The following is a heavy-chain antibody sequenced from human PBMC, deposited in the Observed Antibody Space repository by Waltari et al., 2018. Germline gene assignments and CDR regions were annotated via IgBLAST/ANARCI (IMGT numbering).Heavy chain of an antibody. CDR3: AHTRGAGCYECMDV. CDR1: GFSLSTTGVG. J-gene: IGHJ6*02. CDR2: VYWNDDK. V-gene: IGHV2-5*01. Sequence: QITLKESGPTLVNPTQTLTLTCPFSGFSLSTTGVGVGWIRQPPGKALEWLAIVYWNDDKRYSPSLKSRLTITKDTSKNHVVLTMTTMDPVDTATYYCAHTRGAGCYECMDVWGQGTTVTVSS. D-gene: IGHD2-15*01.